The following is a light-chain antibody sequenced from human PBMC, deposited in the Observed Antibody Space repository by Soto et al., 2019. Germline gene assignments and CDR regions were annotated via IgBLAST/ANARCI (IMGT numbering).Light chain of an antibody. CDR2: DVS. CDR1: SSHVGNYNY. CDR3: SSYTSGSTPWG. J-gene: IGLJ1*01. V-gene: IGLV2-14*03. Sequence: QSVLTQPTSASRSPGQWIIITCTGTSSHVGNYNYASWYHHRPGKAPRLMFCDVSDRPSGVSNRFSGSKSGHTASLTISGLQAEDEADYYCSSYTSGSTPWGFGTGTKVTGL.